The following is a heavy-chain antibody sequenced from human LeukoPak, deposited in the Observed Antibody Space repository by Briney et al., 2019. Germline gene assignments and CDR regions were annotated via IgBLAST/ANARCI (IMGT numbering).Heavy chain of an antibody. Sequence: GGSLRLSCAASGFTFSNYWMHWVRHAPGKGLVWVSRTNSDASTTLYADSVQGRFRVSRDNAKNTLYLQMSSLRAEDTAVYYCTRGLPNFSFFDYWGQGILVTVSS. CDR2: TNSDASTT. J-gene: IGHJ4*02. D-gene: IGHD4/OR15-4a*01. CDR3: TRGLPNFSFFDY. V-gene: IGHV3-74*01. CDR1: GFTFSNYW.